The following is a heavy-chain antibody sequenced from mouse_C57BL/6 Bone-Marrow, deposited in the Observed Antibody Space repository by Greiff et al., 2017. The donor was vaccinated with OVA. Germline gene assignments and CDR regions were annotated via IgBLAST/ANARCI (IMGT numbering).Heavy chain of an antibody. CDR2: IDPSDSYT. D-gene: IGHD1-1*01. V-gene: IGHV1S126*01. Sequence: VKLMESGPELVKPGASVKISCKASGYAFSSSWMNWVKQRPGQGLEWIGEIDPSDSYTNYNQKFKGKSTLTVDKSSSTAYMQLSSLTSEDSAVYYGARDVWYGSSYYAMDYWGQGTSVTVSS. CDR1: GYAFSSSW. CDR3: ARDVWYGSSYYAMDY. J-gene: IGHJ4*01.